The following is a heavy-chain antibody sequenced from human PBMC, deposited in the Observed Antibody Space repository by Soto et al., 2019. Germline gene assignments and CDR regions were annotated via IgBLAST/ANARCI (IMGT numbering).Heavy chain of an antibody. CDR3: VKGGGPGSYYAERDYYFDY. CDR1: GFSVSSSH. J-gene: IGHJ4*02. D-gene: IGHD3-10*01. Sequence: GGSLILSCAVSGFSVSSSHMNWVREAPGKGLEWVSVIYSGGSTYYAVSVQGRFSISRDNSKNTLSLQVNRLRAEDTAIYYCVKGGGPGSYYAERDYYFDYWGEGALVTVCS. V-gene: IGHV3-53*01. CDR2: IYSGGST.